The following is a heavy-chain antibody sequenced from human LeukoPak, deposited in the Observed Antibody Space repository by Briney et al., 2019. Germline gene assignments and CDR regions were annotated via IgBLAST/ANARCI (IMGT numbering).Heavy chain of an antibody. V-gene: IGHV4-31*03. CDR1: GGSISSGVYY. Sequence: PSETLSLTCTVSGGSISSGVYYWSWIRQHPGKGLAWIGYIYYSGSTYYNPSLKSRVTISVDTSKNQFSLKLSSVTAADTAVYYCARNSILTDRFAFDIWGQGTMVTVSS. CDR2: IYYSGST. D-gene: IGHD3-9*01. CDR3: ARNSILTDRFAFDI. J-gene: IGHJ3*02.